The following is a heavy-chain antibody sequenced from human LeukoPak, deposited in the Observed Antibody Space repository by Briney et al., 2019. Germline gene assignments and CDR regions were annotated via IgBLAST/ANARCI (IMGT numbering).Heavy chain of an antibody. CDR1: GFTFSSYE. J-gene: IGHJ4*02. V-gene: IGHV3-48*03. CDR3: AQGKYSSSRTDYFDY. CDR2: ISSSGSTI. D-gene: IGHD6-13*01. Sequence: GGSLRLSCAASGFTFSSYEMNWVRQAPGKGLEWVSYISSSGSTIYYADSVKGRFAISRDNAKNSLYLQMNSLRAEDTAVYYCAQGKYSSSRTDYFDYWGQGTLVTVSS.